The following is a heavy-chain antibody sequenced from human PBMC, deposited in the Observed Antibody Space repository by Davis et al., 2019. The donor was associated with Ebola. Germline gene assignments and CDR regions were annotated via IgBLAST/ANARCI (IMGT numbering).Heavy chain of an antibody. J-gene: IGHJ3*02. CDR1: GFTFSSYA. V-gene: IGHV3-30*02. D-gene: IGHD6-19*01. Sequence: GESLKISCAASGFTFSSYAMSWVRQAPGKGLEWVSYIRYDGGNRCADSVKGRFTISRDNSKNTLYLQMNSLRAEDTAVYYCAREGIAVLGDAFDIWGQGTMVTVSS. CDR3: AREGIAVLGDAFDI. CDR2: IRYDGGNR.